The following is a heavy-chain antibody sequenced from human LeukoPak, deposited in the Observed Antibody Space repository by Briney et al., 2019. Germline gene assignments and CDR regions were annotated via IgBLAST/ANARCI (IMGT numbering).Heavy chain of an antibody. Sequence: SETLSLTCTVSGGSISNYYWSWIRQPPGKGLEWIGEINHSGSTNYNPSLKSRVTISVDTSKNQFSLKLSSVTAADTAVYYCARVSRSITLVRGVIIAYAFDIWGQGTMVTVSS. CDR3: ARVSRSITLVRGVIIAYAFDI. J-gene: IGHJ3*02. D-gene: IGHD3-10*01. V-gene: IGHV4-34*01. CDR2: INHSGST. CDR1: GGSISNYY.